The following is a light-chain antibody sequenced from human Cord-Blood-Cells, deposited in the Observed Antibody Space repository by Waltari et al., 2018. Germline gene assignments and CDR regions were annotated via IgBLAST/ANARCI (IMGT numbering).Light chain of an antibody. CDR2: GAS. Sequence: EIVLTQSPGTLSLSPGERATLSCRASQSVSSSYLAWYQQKPGQAPRLLINGASSRATGIPDRLSGSGSGTDFTLTISRLEPEDVAVYYCQQYGSSPPYTFGQGTKLEIK. J-gene: IGKJ2*01. CDR3: QQYGSSPPYT. V-gene: IGKV3-20*01. CDR1: QSVSSSY.